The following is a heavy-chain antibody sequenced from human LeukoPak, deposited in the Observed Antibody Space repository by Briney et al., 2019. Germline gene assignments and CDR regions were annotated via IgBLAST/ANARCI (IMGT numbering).Heavy chain of an antibody. CDR1: GYTFTGYY. CDR2: INLSGGTA. Sequence: ASVKVSCKASGYTFTGYYMHWVRQAPGRGLEWMGIINLSGGTATYAQKFQGRVTMTRETSTSTANMELSSLRSEDTAVYYCATSLPAAGYYFDHWGQGTLVTVSS. V-gene: IGHV1-46*01. J-gene: IGHJ4*02. D-gene: IGHD6-13*01. CDR3: ATSLPAAGYYFDH.